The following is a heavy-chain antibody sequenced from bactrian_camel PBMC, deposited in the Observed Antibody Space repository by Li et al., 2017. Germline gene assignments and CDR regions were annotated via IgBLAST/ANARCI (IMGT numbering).Heavy chain of an antibody. CDR1: GFTFSNYD. CDR2: INRDGTST. CDR3: TADRGSCATRGILWRTQDSFKY. D-gene: IGHD2*01. V-gene: IGHV3S40*01. Sequence: VQLVESGGGLVQPGGTLRLSCVASGFTFSNYDMSWVRRTPRQGLWWISGINRDGTSTYYEDSVKGRFTVSQDSANNILTLQMSNLKPEDTAMYYCTADRGSCATRGILWRTQDSFKYWGRGTQVTVS. J-gene: IGHJ4*01.